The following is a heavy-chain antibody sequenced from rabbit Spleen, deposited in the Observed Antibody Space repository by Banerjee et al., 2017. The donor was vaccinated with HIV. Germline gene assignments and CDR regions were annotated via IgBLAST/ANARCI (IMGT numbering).Heavy chain of an antibody. CDR1: GFDFSGKDW. CDR3: ARDLVAVIGWNFSL. Sequence: QEQLVESGGGLVQPEGSLTLTCTASGFDFSGKDWMCWVRQAPGKGLEWIACIAAGTSGNTYYSNWAKGRFTISRTSATTVTLQMTSLTAADTATYFCARDLVAVIGWNFSLWGPGTLVTVS. V-gene: IGHV1S45*01. D-gene: IGHD1-1*01. CDR2: IAAGTSGNT. J-gene: IGHJ4*01.